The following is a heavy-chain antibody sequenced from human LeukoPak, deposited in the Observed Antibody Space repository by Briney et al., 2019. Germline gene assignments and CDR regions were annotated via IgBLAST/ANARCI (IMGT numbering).Heavy chain of an antibody. Sequence: GGSLRLSCAASGFTFSNYEMNWVRQAPGKGLEWVSYISSSGSTIYYADSVKGRFTISRDNAKNSLYLQMNSLRAEDTAVYYCARRLRRNYFDYWGQGTLVTVSS. V-gene: IGHV3-48*03. D-gene: IGHD4-17*01. CDR1: GFTFSNYE. CDR3: ARRLRRNYFDY. CDR2: ISSSGSTI. J-gene: IGHJ4*02.